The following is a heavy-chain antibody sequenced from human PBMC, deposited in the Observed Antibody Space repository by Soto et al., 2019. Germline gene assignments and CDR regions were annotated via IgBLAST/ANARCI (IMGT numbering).Heavy chain of an antibody. CDR3: ARAREEMATNRLDC. Sequence: WGTLRLSCSASGFTFSSCEMNWIRQAPGKGLEWASYISSSASTIYYADSVKRRFTNSRDNAKNSLYLQMNSLRAEDTAVYYCARAREEMATNRLDCWGQGTMVTVSS. V-gene: IGHV3-48*03. D-gene: IGHD5-12*01. CDR1: GFTFSSCE. CDR2: ISSSASTI. J-gene: IGHJ4*02.